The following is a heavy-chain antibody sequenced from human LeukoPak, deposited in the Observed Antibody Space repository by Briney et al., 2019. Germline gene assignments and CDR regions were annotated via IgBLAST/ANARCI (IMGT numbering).Heavy chain of an antibody. D-gene: IGHD2-15*01. CDR2: ISGSGGST. Sequence: GGSLRLSCAASGFTFSSYGMSWVRQAPGKGLEWVSAISGSGGSTYYADSVKGRFTISRDNFKNTLYLQMNSLRAEDTAVYYCAKKTHYCSGGSCYSSDYWGQGTLVTVSS. CDR1: GFTFSSYG. CDR3: AKKTHYCSGGSCYSSDY. J-gene: IGHJ4*02. V-gene: IGHV3-23*01.